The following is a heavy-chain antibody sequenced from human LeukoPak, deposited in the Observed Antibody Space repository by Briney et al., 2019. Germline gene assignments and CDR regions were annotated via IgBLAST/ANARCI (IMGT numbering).Heavy chain of an antibody. Sequence: SETLSLTCTVSYGSISPYYWSWIRQSPGRRLEWIGYISYSGSTTYNPSLKSRVTISIDTSKNQFSLKLSSLTAADTAVYYCAKETETTAWDYWGQGTLVTVSS. J-gene: IGHJ4*02. CDR2: ISYSGST. CDR1: YGSISPYY. D-gene: IGHD1-1*01. CDR3: AKETETTAWDY. V-gene: IGHV4-59*01.